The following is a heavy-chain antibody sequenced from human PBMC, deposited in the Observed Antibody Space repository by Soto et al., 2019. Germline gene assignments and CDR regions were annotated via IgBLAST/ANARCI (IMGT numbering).Heavy chain of an antibody. CDR1: GFTFSSYG. Sequence: DVKLVESGGGSVQPGGSLRLSCVGSGFTFSSYGMNWVRPSPGKGLEWLSVIDKSGTSRYYADSVKGRLNLSRDNTKNSLYLRMNSLRDEDMAVYCCARDGYCVSSSCSFLPGVLGQRNKVTVSS. V-gene: IGHV3-48*02. CDR3: ARDGYCVSSSCSFLPGV. D-gene: IGHD2-2*03. J-gene: IGHJ6*01. CDR2: IDKSGTSR.